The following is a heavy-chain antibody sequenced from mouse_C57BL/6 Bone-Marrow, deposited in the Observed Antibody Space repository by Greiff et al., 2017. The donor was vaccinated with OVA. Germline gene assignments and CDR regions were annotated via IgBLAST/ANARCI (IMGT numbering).Heavy chain of an antibody. CDR3: AREITTVEGYFDY. J-gene: IGHJ2*01. Sequence: QVQLKQPGAELVMPGASVKLSCKASGYTFTSYWMHWVKQRPGQGLEWIGEIDPSDSYTNYNQKFKGKSTLTVDKSSSTAYMQLSSLTSEDSAVYYCAREITTVEGYFDYWGQGTTLTVSS. D-gene: IGHD1-1*01. CDR2: IDPSDSYT. CDR1: GYTFTSYW. V-gene: IGHV1-69*01.